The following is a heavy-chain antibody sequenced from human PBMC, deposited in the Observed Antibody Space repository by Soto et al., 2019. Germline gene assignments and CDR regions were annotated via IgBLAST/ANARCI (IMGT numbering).Heavy chain of an antibody. J-gene: IGHJ4*02. CDR1: GVTFRSYA. V-gene: IGHV3-23*01. CDR3: AKYPGSTILEAPDY. Sequence: GSLRLSFSAAGVTFRSYAMSWVRQAPGKGLEWVSVISGTGGSTYYADSVKGRFTISRDNSKNTLYLQMNSLRAEDTAVYYCAKYPGSTILEAPDYWGQGTLVTVSS. D-gene: IGHD5-12*01. CDR2: ISGTGGST.